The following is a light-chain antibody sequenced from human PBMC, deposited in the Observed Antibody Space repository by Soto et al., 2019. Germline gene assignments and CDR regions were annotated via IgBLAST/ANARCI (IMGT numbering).Light chain of an antibody. CDR3: CSYAGSTTWV. V-gene: IGLV2-23*02. J-gene: IGLJ3*02. CDR2: EVN. Sequence: QSVLTQPASVSGSPGQSITISCTGTSSDVGSYDLVSWFQQHPGKAPKVLIYEVNKRPSGFSDRFSGSKSGNTASLTISGLQAEDEADYYCCSYAGSTTWVFGGGTKVTVL. CDR1: SSDVGSYDL.